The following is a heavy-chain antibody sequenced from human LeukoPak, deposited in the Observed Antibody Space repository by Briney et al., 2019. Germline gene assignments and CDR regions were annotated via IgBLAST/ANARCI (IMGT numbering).Heavy chain of an antibody. J-gene: IGHJ4*02. V-gene: IGHV1-2*02. Sequence: GASVKVSCKTSEYTFTAHYMHWVRQAPGQGLEWMGWINANSGATQYAQKFQGRVTITRDTSIGTAYMELSRLTSDDTAIYYCTREDYWGQGTLVTVSS. CDR2: INANSGAT. CDR1: EYTFTAHY. CDR3: TREDY.